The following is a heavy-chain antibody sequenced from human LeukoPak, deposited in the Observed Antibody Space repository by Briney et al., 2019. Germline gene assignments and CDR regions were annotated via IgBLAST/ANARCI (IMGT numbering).Heavy chain of an antibody. V-gene: IGHV5-51*01. CDR1: GYSFTSYW. J-gene: IGHJ6*02. CDR3: AKCSSGWYKSYYGMDV. Sequence: GESLKISCKGSGYSFTSYWIGWVRQMPGKGLEWMGIIYPGDSDTRYSPSFQGQVTISADKSISTAYLQWSSLKASDTAMYYCAKCSSGWYKSYYGMDVWGQGTTVTVSS. CDR2: IYPGDSDT. D-gene: IGHD6-19*01.